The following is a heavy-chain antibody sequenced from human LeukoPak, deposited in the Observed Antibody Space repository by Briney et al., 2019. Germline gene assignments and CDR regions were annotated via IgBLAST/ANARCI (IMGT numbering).Heavy chain of an antibody. CDR1: GFTFSSYA. CDR3: AKERGITMIVVVIPFPRWYFDL. V-gene: IGHV3-23*01. Sequence: GGSLRLSCAASGFTFSSYAMSWVRQAPGKGLEWVSAISGSGGSTYYADSVKGWFTISRDNSKNTLYLQMNSLRAEDTAVYYCAKERGITMIVVVIPFPRWYFDLWGRGTLVTVSS. CDR2: ISGSGGST. D-gene: IGHD3-22*01. J-gene: IGHJ2*01.